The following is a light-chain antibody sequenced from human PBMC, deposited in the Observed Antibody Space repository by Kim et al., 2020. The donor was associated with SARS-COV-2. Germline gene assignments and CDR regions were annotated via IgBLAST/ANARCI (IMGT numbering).Light chain of an antibody. J-gene: IGKJ4*01. CDR1: QSVSSSY. V-gene: IGKV3-20*01. Sequence: SPGERATISCRASQSVSSSYLAWYQQKPGQAPRLLIYGASSRATGIPDRFSGSESGTDFTLTISRLEPEDFAVYYCQQYDMSPLTFGGGTKVDIK. CDR2: GAS. CDR3: QQYDMSPLT.